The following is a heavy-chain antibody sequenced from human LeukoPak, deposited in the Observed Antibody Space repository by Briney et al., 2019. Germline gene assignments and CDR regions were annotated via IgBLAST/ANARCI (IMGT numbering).Heavy chain of an antibody. D-gene: IGHD5-24*01. CDR3: ARGLDGYHDY. CDR2: TYYRSRWHN. CDR1: GDSVSSNSVA. V-gene: IGHV6-1*01. Sequence: SQTLSLTCGISGDSVSSNSVAWNWIRQSPSRGLEWLGRTYYRSRWHNEYAVSVKSRITINPDTSKNQFSLHLNSVIPEDTAVYYYARGLDGYHDYWGLGTLVTVSS. J-gene: IGHJ4*02.